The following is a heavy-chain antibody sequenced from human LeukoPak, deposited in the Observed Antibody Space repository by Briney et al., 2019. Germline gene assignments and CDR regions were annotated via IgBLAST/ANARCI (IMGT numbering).Heavy chain of an antibody. D-gene: IGHD2-2*01. Sequence: GGSLRLSCAASRFTFSNYWMAWVRQAPGKGLEWVANIKQDGSEKHYVDSVKGRFTISRDNAKNSLFLQMNSLKDEDTAVYYCASHSVGVLPIATFDYWGQGTLVTVSS. CDR2: IKQDGSEK. CDR3: ASHSVGVLPIATFDY. CDR1: RFTFSNYW. J-gene: IGHJ4*02. V-gene: IGHV3-7*01.